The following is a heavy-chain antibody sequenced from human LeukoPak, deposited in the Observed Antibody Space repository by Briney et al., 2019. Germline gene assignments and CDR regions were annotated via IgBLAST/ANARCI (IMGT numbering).Heavy chain of an antibody. Sequence: GGSLRLSCAASGFTFDDYAMHWVRQAPGKGLEWVSGISWNSGNIDYADSVKGRFTISRDNAKNSLYLQMNSLRTEDTALYYCARDACSSTSCSDDYWGQGTLVTVSS. CDR3: ARDACSSTSCSDDY. J-gene: IGHJ4*02. D-gene: IGHD2-2*01. V-gene: IGHV3-9*01. CDR1: GFTFDDYA. CDR2: ISWNSGNI.